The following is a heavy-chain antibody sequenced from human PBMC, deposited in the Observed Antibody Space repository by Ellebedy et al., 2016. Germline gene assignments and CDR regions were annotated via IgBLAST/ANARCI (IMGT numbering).Heavy chain of an antibody. CDR1: GFTFSSYG. CDR3: VGDMAFAFDI. CDR2: IWGDGSST. Sequence: GESLKISCAASGFTFSSYGMHWVRQGPGKGLVWVSRIWGDGSSTSYADSVKGRFTISRDNAKNTLFLQMNSLRAEDTAVYFCVGDMAFAFDIWGQGTKVTVST. D-gene: IGHD5-24*01. J-gene: IGHJ3*02. V-gene: IGHV3-74*01.